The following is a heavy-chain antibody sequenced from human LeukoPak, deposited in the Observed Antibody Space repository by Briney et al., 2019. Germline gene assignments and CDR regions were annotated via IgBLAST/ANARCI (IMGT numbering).Heavy chain of an antibody. D-gene: IGHD3-10*01. CDR2: IKSKTDGGTT. Sequence: GGSLRLSCAASGFTFSNAWMSWVRQAPGKGLEWVGRIKSKTDGGTTGYAAPVKGRFTISRDDSKNTLYLQMNSLKTEDTAVYYCTRGVITYYYYGMDVWGQGTTVTVSS. J-gene: IGHJ6*02. V-gene: IGHV3-15*01. CDR3: TRGVITYYYYGMDV. CDR1: GFTFSNAW.